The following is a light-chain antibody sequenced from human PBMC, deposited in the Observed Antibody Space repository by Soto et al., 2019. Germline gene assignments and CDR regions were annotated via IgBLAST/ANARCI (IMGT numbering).Light chain of an antibody. CDR2: GAS. CDR3: QHYNNWPRT. J-gene: IGKJ1*01. Sequence: EIVMTQSPATLSVSPGERATLSCRASQSVSSDLAWYQQKPGQVPRLLIYGASTRATGIPARFSGSGSGTEFTLTISSLQSEDFALYYCQHYNNWPRTFGQGTKVEIK. CDR1: QSVSSD. V-gene: IGKV3-15*01.